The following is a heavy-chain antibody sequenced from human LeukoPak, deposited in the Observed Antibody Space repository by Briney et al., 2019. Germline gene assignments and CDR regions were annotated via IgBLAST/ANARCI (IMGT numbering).Heavy chain of an antibody. CDR2: IIPIFGTA. V-gene: IGHV1-69*01. CDR3: ASPHSLTGYGGQDAFDI. D-gene: IGHD3-9*01. J-gene: IGHJ3*02. CDR1: GGTFSSYA. Sequence: ASVKVSCKASGGTFSSYAISWVRQAPGQGLEWMGGIIPIFGTANYAQKFQGRVTITADESTSTAYMELSSLRSEDTAVYYCASPHSLTGYGGQDAFDIWGQGTMVTVSS.